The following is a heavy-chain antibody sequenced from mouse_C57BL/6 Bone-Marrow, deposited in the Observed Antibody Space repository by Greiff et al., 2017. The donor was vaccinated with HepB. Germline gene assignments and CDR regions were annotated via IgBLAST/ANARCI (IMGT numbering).Heavy chain of an antibody. J-gene: IGHJ2*01. D-gene: IGHD5-1*01. CDR2: IWSGGST. CDR3: ARGGTVSRVHYFDY. Sequence: VMLVESGPGLVQPSQSLSITCTVSGFSLTSYGVHWVRQSPGKGLEWLGVIWSGGSTDYNAAFISRLSISKDNSKSQVFFKMNSLQADDTAIYYCARGGTVSRVHYFDYWGQGTTLTVSS. CDR1: GFSLTSYG. V-gene: IGHV2-2*01.